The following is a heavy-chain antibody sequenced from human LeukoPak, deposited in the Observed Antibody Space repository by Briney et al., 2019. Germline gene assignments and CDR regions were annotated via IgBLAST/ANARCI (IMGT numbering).Heavy chain of an antibody. CDR2: VSADGGST. Sequence: PGGSLRLSCAASGFTFNNYAMGGVRQAPAKGLEWVSGVSADGGSTYYADSVKGRFTISRDTSKNTLYLQVNSLRADDTAVYYCAKCLGISRTLFDYWGQGTLVTVSS. J-gene: IGHJ4*02. CDR1: GFTFNNYA. V-gene: IGHV3-23*01. D-gene: IGHD3-16*01. CDR3: AKCLGISRTLFDY.